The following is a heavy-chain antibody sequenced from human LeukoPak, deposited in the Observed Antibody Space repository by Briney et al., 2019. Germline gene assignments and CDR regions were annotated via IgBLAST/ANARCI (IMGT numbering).Heavy chain of an antibody. CDR2: IYSGGST. CDR1: GFTVSSNY. Sequence: GGSLRLSCAASGFTVSSNYTSWVRQAPGKGLEWVSVIYSGGSTYYADSVKGRFTISRDNSKNTLYLQMNSLRAEDTAVYYCARWGLGTSLDYWGQGTLVTVSS. D-gene: IGHD2-2*01. J-gene: IGHJ4*02. V-gene: IGHV3-66*02. CDR3: ARWGLGTSLDY.